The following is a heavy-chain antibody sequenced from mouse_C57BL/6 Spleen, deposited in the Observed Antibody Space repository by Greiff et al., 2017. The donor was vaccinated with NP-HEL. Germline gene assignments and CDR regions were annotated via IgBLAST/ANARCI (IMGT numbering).Heavy chain of an antibody. CDR3: ARGDYGSRTHDY. J-gene: IGHJ2*01. D-gene: IGHD1-1*01. CDR2: ILPGSGST. CDR1: GYTFTSYW. Sequence: QVQLQQPGAELVKPGASVKLSCKASGYTFTSYWMHWVKQRPGRGLEWIGEILPGSGSTNYNEKFKGKATFTADTSSNTAYMQLSSLTTEDSAIYYCARGDYGSRTHDYWGQGTTLTVSS. V-gene: IGHV1-9*01.